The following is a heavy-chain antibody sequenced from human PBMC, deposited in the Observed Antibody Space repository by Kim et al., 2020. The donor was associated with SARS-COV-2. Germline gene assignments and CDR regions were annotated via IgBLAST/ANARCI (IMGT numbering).Heavy chain of an antibody. V-gene: IGHV3-21*01. CDR3: AANTADYFDD. CDR2: FSGDSIRV. D-gene: IGHD2-2*02. J-gene: IGHJ2*01. CDR1: GLIFSSVI. Sequence: GGSLRLSCAASGLIFSSVITHWLRQAPGKGLEWVSSFSGDSIRVYYADSVRGRLIISRDYARNSLYLQMDSLSAEDTVIYYCAANTADYFDDSGRGTLLT.